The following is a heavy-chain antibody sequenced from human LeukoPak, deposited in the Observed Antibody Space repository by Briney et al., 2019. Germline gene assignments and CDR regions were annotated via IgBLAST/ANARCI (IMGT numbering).Heavy chain of an antibody. CDR2: ISRGSSTI. J-gene: IGHJ4*02. CDR1: GFTFSSYS. Sequence: PGGSLRLSCAASGFTFSSYSLNWVRQAPGKGLDWVSHISRGSSTIFYADSVKGRFTIFRDNAKNSLYLQINSLRGEDTSVCYCARGGGASSWYTDYWGQGILVAVSS. CDR3: ARGGGASSWYTDY. V-gene: IGHV3-48*01. D-gene: IGHD6-13*01.